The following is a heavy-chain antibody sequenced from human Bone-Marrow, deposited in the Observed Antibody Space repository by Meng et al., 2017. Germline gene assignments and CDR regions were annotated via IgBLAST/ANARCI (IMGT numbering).Heavy chain of an antibody. J-gene: IGHJ4*02. D-gene: IGHD1-26*01. CDR3: TRERWELLSGAFDY. Sequence: GGSLRLSCTASGFTFGDYAMSWFRQAPGKGLEWVGFIRSKAYGGTTEYAAFVKGRFTISRDDSKSIAYLQMNSLETEDTAVYYCTRERWELLSGAFDYWGQGTLVTVSS. V-gene: IGHV3-49*03. CDR1: GFTFGDYA. CDR2: IRSKAYGGTT.